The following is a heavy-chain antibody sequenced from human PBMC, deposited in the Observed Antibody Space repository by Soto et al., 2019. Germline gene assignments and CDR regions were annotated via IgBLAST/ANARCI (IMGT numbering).Heavy chain of an antibody. Sequence: SVKVSCKASGFTFSRSAVQWVRQARGQRLEWIGWIVVGSGNTSYAQKFQGQVTISADKSINTAYLQWGSLKASDTAIYYCATIFHSPRGHHYYYGVDVWGQGTTVTVSS. CDR3: ATIFHSPRGHHYYYGVDV. CDR1: GFTFSRSA. V-gene: IGHV1-58*01. J-gene: IGHJ6*02. CDR2: IVVGSGNT. D-gene: IGHD2-21*01.